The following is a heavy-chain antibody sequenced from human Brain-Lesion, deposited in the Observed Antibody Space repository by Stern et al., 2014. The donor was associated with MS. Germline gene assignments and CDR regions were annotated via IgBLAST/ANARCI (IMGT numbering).Heavy chain of an antibody. J-gene: IGHJ6*02. CDR2: INPKTGGT. CDR3: ARDQRGITIFGVVTDYYYLGMDV. CDR1: GYIFTGYY. V-gene: IGHV1-2*02. Sequence: QVQLVQSGAEVKKPGASVKVSCKTSGYIFTGYYIHWVRQAPGQGLEWMAWINPKTGGTKYAQKIQGRVTMSRDTTISTAYVELSSLTSDDTAVYYCARDQRGITIFGVVTDYYYLGMDVWGQGTTVTVSS. D-gene: IGHD3-3*01.